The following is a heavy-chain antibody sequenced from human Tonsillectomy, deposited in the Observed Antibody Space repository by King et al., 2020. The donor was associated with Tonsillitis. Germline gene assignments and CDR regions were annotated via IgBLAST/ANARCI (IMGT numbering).Heavy chain of an antibody. D-gene: IGHD2-15*01. Sequence: VQLQESGPGLVKPSQTLSLTCTVSAGSISSGDYYWNWIRQPPGRCLEWIGYIYYSGNTYCNPSLKSRVTISVDTSKNQFSLRLTSVTAADTAVYYCARLVGGFNWFDPWGQGTLVTVSS. CDR1: AGSISSGDYY. CDR3: ARLVGGFNWFDP. V-gene: IGHV4-30-4*01. J-gene: IGHJ5*02. CDR2: IYYSGNT.